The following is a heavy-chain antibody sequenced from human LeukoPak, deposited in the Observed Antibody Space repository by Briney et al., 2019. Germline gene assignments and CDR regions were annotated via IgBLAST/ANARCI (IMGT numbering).Heavy chain of an antibody. J-gene: IGHJ4*02. D-gene: IGHD1/OR15-1a*01. CDR2: IYYSGST. CDR3: ARGGWITEQLDY. CDR1: GYSISSGYY. V-gene: IGHV4-38-2*02. Sequence: SETLSLTCTVSGYSISSGYYWGWIRQPPGKGLEWIGSIYYSGSTYYNPSLKSRVTISVDTSKNQFSLKLSSVTAADTAVYYCARGGWITEQLDYWGQGTLVTVSS.